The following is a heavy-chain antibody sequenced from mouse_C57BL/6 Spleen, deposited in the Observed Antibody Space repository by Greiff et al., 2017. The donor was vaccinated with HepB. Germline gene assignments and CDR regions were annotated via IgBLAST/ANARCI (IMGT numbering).Heavy chain of an antibody. J-gene: IGHJ2*01. CDR2: ISSGSSTI. Sequence: EVMLVESGGGLVKPGGSLKLSCAASGFTFSDYGMHWVRQAPEKGLEWVAYISSGSSTIYYADTVKGRFTISRDNAKNTLFLQMTSLRSEDTAMYYCARRYGYDFDYWGQGTTLTVSS. D-gene: IGHD2-2*01. CDR1: GFTFSDYG. V-gene: IGHV5-17*01. CDR3: ARRYGYDFDY.